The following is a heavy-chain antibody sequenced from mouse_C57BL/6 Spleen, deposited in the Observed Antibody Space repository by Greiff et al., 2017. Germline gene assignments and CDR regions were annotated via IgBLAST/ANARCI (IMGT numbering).Heavy chain of an antibody. CDR3: ARRACYGSPFDY. D-gene: IGHD1-1*01. CDR2: IDPSDSET. V-gene: IGHV1-52*01. CDR1: GYTFTSYW. J-gene: IGHJ2*01. Sequence: VQLQQPGAELVRPGSSVKLSCKASGYTFTSYWMHWVKQRPIQGLEWIGNIDPSDSETHYNQKFKDKATLTVDKSASTAYMQLSSLTSEDSAVYYCARRACYGSPFDYWGQGTTLTVSS.